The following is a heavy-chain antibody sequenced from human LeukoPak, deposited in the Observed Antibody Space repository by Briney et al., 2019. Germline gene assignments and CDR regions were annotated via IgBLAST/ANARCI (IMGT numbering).Heavy chain of an antibody. CDR3: AREFDL. CDR2: IYTSGST. J-gene: IGHJ2*01. Sequence: SETLSLTCTVSGGSISSGNYYWNWIRQPAGKGLEWIGLIYTSGSTYYNPSLKSRLTISLDMSKNQFSLKLGSVTAADTAVYYCAREFDLWGRGTLVTVSS. V-gene: IGHV4-61*02. CDR1: GGSISSGNYY.